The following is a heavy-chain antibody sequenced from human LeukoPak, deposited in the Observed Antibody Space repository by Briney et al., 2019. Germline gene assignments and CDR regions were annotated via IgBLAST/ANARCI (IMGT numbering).Heavy chain of an antibody. CDR1: GFTFSSCG. J-gene: IGHJ4*02. CDR3: ARDVNHDFSIFDY. V-gene: IGHV3-30*02. Sequence: GGSLRLSCAASGFTFSSCGMHWVRQAPGKGLEWVAFIRSDGSNFYCTDSVKGRFTISGDNSKNTLYPQMNSLIAEDTAVYYCARDVNHDFSIFDYWGQGTLVTVSS. D-gene: IGHD3-3*01. CDR2: IRSDGSNF.